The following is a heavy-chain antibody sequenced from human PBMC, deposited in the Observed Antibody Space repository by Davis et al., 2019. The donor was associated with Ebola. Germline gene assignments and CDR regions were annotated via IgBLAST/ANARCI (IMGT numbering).Heavy chain of an antibody. CDR1: GFTFSSYA. CDR2: ISYDGSNK. J-gene: IGHJ4*02. V-gene: IGHV3-30-3*01. CDR3: ARETYCYED. D-gene: IGHD2-15*01. Sequence: GESLKISCAASGFTFSSYAMHWVRQAPGKGLEWVAVISYDGSNKYYADSVKGRFTISRDNSKNTLYLQMNSLRAEDTAVYYCARETYCYEDWGQGTLVTVSS.